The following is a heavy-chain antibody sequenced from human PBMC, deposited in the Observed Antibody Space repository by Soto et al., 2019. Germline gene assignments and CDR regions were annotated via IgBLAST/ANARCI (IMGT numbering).Heavy chain of an antibody. CDR1: GFTFNTYG. D-gene: IGHD1-26*01. CDR2: ISYDGINK. Sequence: QVQLVESGGGVVQPGRSLGLSCAASGFTFNTYGMHWVRQAPGKGLEWVAAISYDGINKYYVDSVKGRFTISRDNSKNXRYVQMNRLRAEDTALYYCARSPQPTRGIHWYFDLWGRGILVTVSS. J-gene: IGHJ2*01. V-gene: IGHV3-30*03. CDR3: ARSPQPTRGIHWYFDL.